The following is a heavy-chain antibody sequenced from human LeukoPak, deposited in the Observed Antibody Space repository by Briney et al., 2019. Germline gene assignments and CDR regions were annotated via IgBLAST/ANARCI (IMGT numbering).Heavy chain of an antibody. V-gene: IGHV4-4*02. Sequence: SSGTLSLTCAVSGGSISSSNWWSWVRQPPGKGLEWIGEIYHSGSTNYNPSLKSRVTISVDKSKNQFSLKLSSVTAADTAVYYCARGNWEYQLLSGYYYYGMDVWGQGTTVTVSS. D-gene: IGHD2-2*01. CDR1: GGSISSSNW. CDR3: ARGNWEYQLLSGYYYYGMDV. J-gene: IGHJ6*02. CDR2: IYHSGST.